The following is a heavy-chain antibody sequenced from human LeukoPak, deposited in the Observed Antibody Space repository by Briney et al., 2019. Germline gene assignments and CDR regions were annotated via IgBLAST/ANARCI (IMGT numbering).Heavy chain of an antibody. CDR2: IYYSGST. D-gene: IGHD6-13*01. CDR1: GGSISSGDYY. J-gene: IGHJ4*02. Sequence: PSQTLSLTCTVSGGSISSGDYYWSWIRQPPGKGLEWIGYIYYSGSTYYNPSLKSRVTISVDTSKNQFSLKLSSVTAADTAVYYCARVYLPPRGYSSSWYPRDLSYYFDYWGQGTLVTVSS. V-gene: IGHV4-30-4*01. CDR3: ARVYLPPRGYSSSWYPRDLSYYFDY.